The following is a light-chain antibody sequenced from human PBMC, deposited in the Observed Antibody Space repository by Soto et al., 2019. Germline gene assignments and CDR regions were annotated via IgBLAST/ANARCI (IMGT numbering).Light chain of an antibody. CDR1: SSDVGGYNY. CDR3: CSYTDSSARV. J-gene: IGLJ1*01. V-gene: IGLV2-14*01. CDR2: EVS. Sequence: QSALTQPASVSGSPGQSITISCTGTSSDVGGYNYVSWYQQHPGKAPKLMIYEVSNRPSGVSNRISGSKSGNTASLTISGLQTEDEADYYCCSYTDSSARVFGTGTKVTVL.